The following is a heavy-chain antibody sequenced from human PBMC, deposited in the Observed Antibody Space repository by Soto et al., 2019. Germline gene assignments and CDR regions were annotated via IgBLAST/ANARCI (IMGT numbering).Heavy chain of an antibody. Sequence: QVQQVESGGGVVQPGRSLRLSCAASGFTFSSYDMHWVRQAPGKGLEWVAVISYDGSNKYYADSVKGRFTISRDDSKNTLYLQMNSLRAEDTAVYYCARDRLRYNWNDFPYYYYGMDVWGQGTTVTVSS. J-gene: IGHJ6*02. V-gene: IGHV3-30-3*01. CDR3: ARDRLRYNWNDFPYYYYGMDV. D-gene: IGHD1-1*01. CDR1: GFTFSSYD. CDR2: ISYDGSNK.